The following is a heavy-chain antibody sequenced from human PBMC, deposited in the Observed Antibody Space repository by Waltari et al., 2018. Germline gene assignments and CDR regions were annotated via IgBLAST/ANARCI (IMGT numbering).Heavy chain of an antibody. CDR2: IYYSGNT. J-gene: IGHJ4*03. D-gene: IGHD3-9*01. CDR1: GDSISSSHYY. Sequence: QLQESGPGLMKTSETLSLTCTVSGDSISSSHYYWGWIRQPPGKGLEWIGSIYYSGNTYYNPSLKSRATVAVDTSKNQFSLNLISVTAADTAVYFCARDFTVRYFDWLSQGDLYYFDNWGQGTTVNVSS. CDR3: ARDFTVRYFDWLSQGDLYYFDN. V-gene: IGHV4-39*07.